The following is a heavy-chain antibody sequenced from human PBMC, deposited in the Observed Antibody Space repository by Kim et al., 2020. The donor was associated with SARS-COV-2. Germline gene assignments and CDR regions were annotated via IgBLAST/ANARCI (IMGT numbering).Heavy chain of an antibody. CDR2: ISWNSGSI. CDR1: GFTFDDYA. Sequence: GGSLRLSCAASGFTFDDYAMHWVRQAPGKGLEWVSGISWNSGSIGYADSVKGRFTISRDNAKNSLYLQMNSLRAEDTALYYCAKDMSVVPAAIISPAPYYYGMDVWGQGTTVTVSS. J-gene: IGHJ6*02. D-gene: IGHD2-2*01. CDR3: AKDMSVVPAAIISPAPYYYGMDV. V-gene: IGHV3-9*01.